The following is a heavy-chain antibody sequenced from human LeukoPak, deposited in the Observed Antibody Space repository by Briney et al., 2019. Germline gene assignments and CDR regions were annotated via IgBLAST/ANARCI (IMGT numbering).Heavy chain of an antibody. J-gene: IGHJ4*02. D-gene: IGHD3-22*01. CDR3: ARGYYYDSSGLDY. CDR1: GGSISSGDYY. V-gene: IGHV4-30-4*01. CDR2: IYYSGST. Sequence: SETLSLTCTVSGGSISSGDYYWSWIRQPPGKGLEWIGYIYYSGSTYYNPSPKSRVTISVDTSKNQFSLKLSSVTAADTAVYYCARGYYYDSSGLDYWGQGTLVTVYS.